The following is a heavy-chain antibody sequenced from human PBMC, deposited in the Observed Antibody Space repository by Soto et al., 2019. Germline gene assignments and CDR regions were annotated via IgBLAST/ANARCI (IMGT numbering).Heavy chain of an antibody. V-gene: IGHV3-11*01. J-gene: IGHJ4*02. CDR3: ARERLESRWLGLGY. Sequence: QVQLVESGGGLVKPGGSLRLSCAASGFSFSDHYMSWIRQAPGKGLEWLSYISSSGSTIYYTDSVKGRFTISRDNAKNSLYLQMNSLRPEDTAVYYCARERLESRWLGLGYWGQGTLVPVSS. CDR2: ISSSGSTI. CDR1: GFSFSDHY. D-gene: IGHD6-19*01.